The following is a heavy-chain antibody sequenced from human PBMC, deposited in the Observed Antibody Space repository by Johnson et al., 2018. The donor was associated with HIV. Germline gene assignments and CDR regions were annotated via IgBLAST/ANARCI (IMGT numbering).Heavy chain of an antibody. CDR2: IYSGGST. CDR3: ARSPEWDAFDI. Sequence: VQLVESGGGVVQPGRSLRLSCAASGFTVSSNYMSWVRQAPGKGLEWVSVIYSGGSTYYADSVKGRFTISRDNSKNTRYLQMNSLRADVTAGYYCARSPEWDAFDIWRQGTMVTVSS. J-gene: IGHJ3*02. V-gene: IGHV3-66*02. CDR1: GFTVSSNY. D-gene: IGHD3-3*01.